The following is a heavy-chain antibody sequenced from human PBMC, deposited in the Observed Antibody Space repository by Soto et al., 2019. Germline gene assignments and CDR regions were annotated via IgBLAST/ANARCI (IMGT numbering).Heavy chain of an antibody. CDR2: IYHSGST. J-gene: IGHJ3*02. Sequence: SETLSLTCAVSGGSISSSNWWSWVRQPPGKGLEWIGEIYHSGSTNYNPSLKSRVTISVDKSKNQFSLKLSSVTAADTAVYYCARNCGGDCYSTGDAFDIWGQGTMVT. CDR1: GGSISSSNW. V-gene: IGHV4-4*02. D-gene: IGHD2-21*02. CDR3: ARNCGGDCYSTGDAFDI.